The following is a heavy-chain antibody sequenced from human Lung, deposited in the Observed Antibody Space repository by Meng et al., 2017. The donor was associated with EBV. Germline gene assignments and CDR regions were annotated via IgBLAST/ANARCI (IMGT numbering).Heavy chain of an antibody. J-gene: IGHJ4*02. CDR1: GFTFSRYG. Sequence: VQLVGVGGGGVQPGRSLRLSWAASGFTFSRYGMHWVRQAPGKGLEWVAVISYDGSNKYYADSVKGRFTISRDNSKNTLYLQMNSLRAEDTAVYYCAKLYGDDEDYWGQGTLVTVSS. V-gene: IGHV3-30*18. CDR2: ISYDGSNK. CDR3: AKLYGDDEDY. D-gene: IGHD4-17*01.